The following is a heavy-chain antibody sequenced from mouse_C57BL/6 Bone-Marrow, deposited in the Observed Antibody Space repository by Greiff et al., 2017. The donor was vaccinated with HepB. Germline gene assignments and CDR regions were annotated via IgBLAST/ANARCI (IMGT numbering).Heavy chain of an antibody. J-gene: IGHJ4*01. CDR3: ARGDYYGSSYDYYAMDY. D-gene: IGHD1-1*01. CDR2: IHPNSGST. CDR1: GYTFTRYW. Sequence: QVQLQQPGAELVKPGASVKLSCKASGYTFTRYWMHWVKQRPGQGLEWIGMIHPNSGSTNYNEKFKSKATLTVDKSSSTAYMQLSSLTSEDSAVYYWARGDYYGSSYDYYAMDYWGQGTSVTVSS. V-gene: IGHV1-64*01.